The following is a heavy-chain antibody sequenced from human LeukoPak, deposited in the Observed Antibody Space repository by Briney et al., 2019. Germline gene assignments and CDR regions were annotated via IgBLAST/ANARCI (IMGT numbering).Heavy chain of an antibody. J-gene: IGHJ4*02. V-gene: IGHV1-8*01. CDR3: ARGGSGSYYNGDDY. CDR1: GYTFTSYD. CDR2: MNPNSGNT. Sequence: ASVKVSCKASGYTFTSYDINWVRQATGQGREWMGWMNPNSGNTGYAQKFQGRVTMTRNTSISTAYMELSSLRSEDTAVYYCARGGSGSYYNGDDYWGQGTLVTVSS. D-gene: IGHD3-10*01.